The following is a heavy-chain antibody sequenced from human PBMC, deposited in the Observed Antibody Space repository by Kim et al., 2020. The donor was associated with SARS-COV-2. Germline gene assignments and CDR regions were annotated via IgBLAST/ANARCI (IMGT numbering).Heavy chain of an antibody. V-gene: IGHV4-30-4*01. J-gene: IGHJ6*04. CDR2: IYYSGST. CDR1: GGSISSGDYY. CDR3: ARAKIVVVWMDV. D-gene: IGHD2-21*01. Sequence: SETLSLTCTVSGGSISSGDYYWSWIRQPPGKGLEWIGYIYYSGSTYYNPSLKSRVTISVDTSKNQFSLKLSSVTAADTAVYYCARAKIVVVWMDVWGKGTTVTVAS.